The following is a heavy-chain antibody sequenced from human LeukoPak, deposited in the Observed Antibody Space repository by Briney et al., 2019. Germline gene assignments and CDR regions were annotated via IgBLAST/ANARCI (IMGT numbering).Heavy chain of an antibody. CDR1: GFTFSSYS. CDR3: ARALPVITFGGVIVPPYFDY. J-gene: IGHJ4*02. CDR2: ISSSSSTI. Sequence: GGSLRLSCAASGFTFSSYSMNWVRQAPGKGLEWVSSISSSSSTIYYADSVKGRFTISRDNAKNSLYLQMNSLRAEDTAVYYCARALPVITFGGVIVPPYFDYWGQGTLVTVSS. V-gene: IGHV3-48*01. D-gene: IGHD3-16*02.